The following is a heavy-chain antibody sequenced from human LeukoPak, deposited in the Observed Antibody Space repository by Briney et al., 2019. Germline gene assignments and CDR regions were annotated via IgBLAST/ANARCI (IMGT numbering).Heavy chain of an antibody. CDR3: ARAPRGSGSYSPFDY. V-gene: IGHV4-34*01. CDR2: INHSGST. CDR1: GGSFSGYY. J-gene: IGHJ4*02. Sequence: PSETLSLTCAVYGGSFSGYYWSWIRQPPGKGLEWIGEINHSGSTNYNPSLKSRVTISVDTSKNQFSLKLSSVTAEDTAVYYCARAPRGSGSYSPFDYWGQGTLVTVSS. D-gene: IGHD3-10*01.